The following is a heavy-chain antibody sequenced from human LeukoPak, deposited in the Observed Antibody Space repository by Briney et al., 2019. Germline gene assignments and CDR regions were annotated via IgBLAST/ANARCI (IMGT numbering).Heavy chain of an antibody. CDR2: INHSGST. CDR3: ARALLKLRWGLDY. V-gene: IGHV4-34*01. J-gene: IGHJ4*02. Sequence: PSETLSLTCAVYGGSFSGYYWSWIRQPPGKGLEWIGEINHSGSTNYNPSLKSRVTISVDTSKNQFSLKLSSVTAADTAVYYCARALLKLRWGLDYWGQGTLVTVSS. D-gene: IGHD4-23*01. CDR1: GGSFSGYY.